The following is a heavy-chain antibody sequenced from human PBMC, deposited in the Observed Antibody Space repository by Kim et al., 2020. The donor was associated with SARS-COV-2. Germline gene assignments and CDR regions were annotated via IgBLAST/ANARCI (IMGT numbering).Heavy chain of an antibody. CDR3: AALDTVQVPGGL. V-gene: IGHV3-7*01. D-gene: IGHD3-10*01. J-gene: IGHJ4*02. Sequence: YGDSVKGRYTMSRDNAKNSLDLQMSSLRTQDTAIYYCAALDTVQVPGGLWGQGPLVTVSS.